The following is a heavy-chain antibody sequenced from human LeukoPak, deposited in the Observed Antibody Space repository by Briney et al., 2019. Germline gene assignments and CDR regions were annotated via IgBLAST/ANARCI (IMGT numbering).Heavy chain of an antibody. V-gene: IGHV1-46*01. D-gene: IGHD6-6*01. J-gene: IGHJ4*02. CDR3: ATEYSSSYRFDY. CDR2: IQPSGGST. CDR1: GYTFTSYY. Sequence: GSVKVSCKASGYTFTSYYMHWVRQAPGKGLEWMEIIQPSGGSTNYAQKFQGRVTMTRDTSTSTVYMELSSLRSEDTAVYYCATEYSSSYRFDYWGQGTLVTVSS.